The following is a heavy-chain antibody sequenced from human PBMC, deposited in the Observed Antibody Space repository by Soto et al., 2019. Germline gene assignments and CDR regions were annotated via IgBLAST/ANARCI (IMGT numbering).Heavy chain of an antibody. V-gene: IGHV3-21*01. J-gene: IGHJ4*02. D-gene: IGHD1-26*01. CDR2: ISSSSSYI. Sequence: EVQLVESGGGLVKPGGSLRLSCAASGFTFSSYSMNWVRQAPGKGLECVASISSSSSYIYYADSVKGRFTISRDNTKNSLYLQMNSLRAEDTAVYYCARGGMVVATDFWGQGTLVTVS. CDR1: GFTFSSYS. CDR3: ARGGMVVATDF.